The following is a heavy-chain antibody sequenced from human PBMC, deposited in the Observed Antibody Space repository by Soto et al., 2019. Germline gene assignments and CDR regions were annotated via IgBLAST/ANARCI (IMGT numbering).Heavy chain of an antibody. Sequence: QVQLQQWGAGLLKPSETLSLTCAVYGGSFSGYYWTWIRQPPGTGLEWIGEINHSGSTNYNPSLKSRVTISVDKSKNQFSLKLTSVTAADTAVYYCARDKIIGLFDYWGQGTLVTVSS. CDR2: INHSGST. CDR1: GGSFSGYY. CDR3: ARDKIIGLFDY. J-gene: IGHJ4*02. D-gene: IGHD2-15*01. V-gene: IGHV4-34*01.